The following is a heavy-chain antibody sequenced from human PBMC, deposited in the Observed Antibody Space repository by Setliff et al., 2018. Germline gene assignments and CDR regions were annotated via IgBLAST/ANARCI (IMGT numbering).Heavy chain of an antibody. CDR1: GGTFSGYY. V-gene: IGHV4-34*01. CDR3: ARRSRDGYNYIGGLWSAFDI. CDR2: INHSGST. Sequence: ASETLSLTCAASGGTFSGYYWSWIRQPPGKGLEWIGEINHSGSTNYNPSLKSRVTISVDTSKNQFSLKLSSVTAADTAVYYCARRSRDGYNYIGGLWSAFDIWGQGTMVTVSS. J-gene: IGHJ3*02. D-gene: IGHD5-12*01.